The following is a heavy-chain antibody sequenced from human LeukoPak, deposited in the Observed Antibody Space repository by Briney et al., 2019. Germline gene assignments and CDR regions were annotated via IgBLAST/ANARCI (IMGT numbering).Heavy chain of an antibody. Sequence: GRSLRLSCAASGFTFSSYGMHWVRQAPGKGLEWVAVISYDGSNKYYADSVKGRFTISRDNSKNTLYLQMNSLRAEDTAVYYCAKDSRYGSGSYHNYWGQGTLVTVSS. CDR1: GFTFSSYG. J-gene: IGHJ4*02. D-gene: IGHD3-10*01. CDR2: ISYDGSNK. CDR3: AKDSRYGSGSYHNY. V-gene: IGHV3-30*18.